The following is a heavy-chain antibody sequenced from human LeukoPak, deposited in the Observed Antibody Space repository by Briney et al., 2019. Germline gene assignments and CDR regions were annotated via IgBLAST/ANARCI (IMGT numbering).Heavy chain of an antibody. CDR1: GFTFSSYW. CDR3: ARAQLPNWVGNNWFDP. Sequence: GGSLRLSCAASGFTFSSYWMSWVRQAPGKGLEWVANIKQDGSEKYYVDSVKGRFTISRDNAKNSLYLQMNSLRAEDTAVYYCARAQLPNWVGNNWFDPWGQGTLVTVSS. D-gene: IGHD7-27*01. CDR2: IKQDGSEK. V-gene: IGHV3-7*03. J-gene: IGHJ5*02.